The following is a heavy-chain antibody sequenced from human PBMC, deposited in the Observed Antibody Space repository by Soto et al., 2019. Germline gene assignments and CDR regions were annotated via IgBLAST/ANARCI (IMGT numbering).Heavy chain of an antibody. CDR3: GRAWVVDVDGLYGMDV. D-gene: IGHD2-15*01. J-gene: IGHJ6*02. CDR1: GGTFSSYA. CDR2: IIPIFGTA. V-gene: IGHV1-69*13. Sequence: SVKVSCKASGGTFSSYAISWVRQTTGQGLEWMGGIIPIFGTANYAQKFQGRVTITADESTSTAYMELSSLRSEDTAVYYCGRAWVVDVDGLYGMDVWGQGTTVTVSS.